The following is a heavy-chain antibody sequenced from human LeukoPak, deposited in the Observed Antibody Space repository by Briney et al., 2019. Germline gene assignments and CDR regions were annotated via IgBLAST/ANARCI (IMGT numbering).Heavy chain of an antibody. Sequence: GGSLRLSCAASGCTFSSYEMNWVRQAPGKGLEWVSYISSSGSTIYYADSVKGRFTISRDNAKNSLYLQMNSLRAEDTAVYYCARLYYDFWGYYGMDVWGQGTTVTVSS. CDR2: ISSSGSTI. D-gene: IGHD3-3*01. CDR1: GCTFSSYE. V-gene: IGHV3-48*03. J-gene: IGHJ6*02. CDR3: ARLYYDFWGYYGMDV.